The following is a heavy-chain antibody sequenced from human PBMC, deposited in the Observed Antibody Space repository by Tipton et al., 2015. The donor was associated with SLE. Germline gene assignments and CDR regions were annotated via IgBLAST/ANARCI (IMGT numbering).Heavy chain of an antibody. CDR2: INHSGST. J-gene: IGHJ4*02. D-gene: IGHD3-22*01. CDR1: GGSFSGYY. Sequence: TLSLTCAVYGGSFSGYYWSWIRQPPGKGLEWIGEINHSGSTYYNPSLKSRVTISVDTSKNQFSLKLSSVTAADTAVYYCARASDYYDSSGWGFFDYWGQGTLVTVSS. V-gene: IGHV4-34*09. CDR3: ARASDYYDSSGWGFFDY.